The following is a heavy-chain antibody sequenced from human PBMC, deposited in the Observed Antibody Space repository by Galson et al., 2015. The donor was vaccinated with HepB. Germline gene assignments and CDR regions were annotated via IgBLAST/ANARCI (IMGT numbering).Heavy chain of an antibody. CDR3: ARWDYVWGNDY. D-gene: IGHD3-16*01. CDR1: GFTFSSYW. Sequence: SLRLSCAASGFTFSSYWMYWVRQAPGKGLVWVSRINSDGRSTSYADSVKGRFTISRDNAKKTLYLQMNSLRVEDTAVYYCARWDYVWGNDYWGQGTLVTVSS. V-gene: IGHV3-74*01. J-gene: IGHJ4*02. CDR2: INSDGRST.